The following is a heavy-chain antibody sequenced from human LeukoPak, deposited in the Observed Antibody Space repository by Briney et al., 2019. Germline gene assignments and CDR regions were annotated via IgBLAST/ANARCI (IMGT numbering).Heavy chain of an antibody. V-gene: IGHV3-30-3*01. CDR2: ISYDGSNK. CDR3: ARGGTYSSGSPRHYYYYMDV. CDR1: GFTFSNYW. Sequence: GSLRLSCAASGFTFSNYWMHWVRQAPGKGLEWVAVISYDGSNKYYADSVKGRFTISRDNSKNTLYLQMNSLRAEDTAVYYCARGGTYSSGSPRHYYYYMDVWGKGTTVTVSS. J-gene: IGHJ6*03. D-gene: IGHD6-19*01.